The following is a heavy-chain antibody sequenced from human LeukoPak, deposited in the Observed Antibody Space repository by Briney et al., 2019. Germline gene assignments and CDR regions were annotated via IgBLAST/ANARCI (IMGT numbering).Heavy chain of an antibody. D-gene: IGHD5-18*01. CDR3: ARHPGRGYYWFDP. J-gene: IGHJ5*02. V-gene: IGHV4-59*08. Sequence: SETLSLTCTVSGGSISSYYWSWIRQPPGKGLEWIGYIYYSGSTNYNPSLKSRVTISVDTSKNQFSLKLSSVTAADTAVYYCARHPGRGYYWFDPWGQGTLVTVSS. CDR1: GGSISSYY. CDR2: IYYSGST.